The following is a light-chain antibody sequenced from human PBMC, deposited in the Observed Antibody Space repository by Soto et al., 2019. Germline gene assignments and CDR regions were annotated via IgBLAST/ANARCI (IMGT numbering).Light chain of an antibody. V-gene: IGLV2-14*03. CDR3: SSYTSSSTWL. CDR2: EVS. Sequence: QSALTQPASVSGSPGQSITISCTGTSSDVGAYNYVSWYQQHPVKAPKLMIYEVSNRPSGDSNRFSGSKSANTASLTISGLQAGDEADYYCSSYTSSSTWLFGEGTKVTVL. CDR1: SSDVGAYNY. J-gene: IGLJ3*02.